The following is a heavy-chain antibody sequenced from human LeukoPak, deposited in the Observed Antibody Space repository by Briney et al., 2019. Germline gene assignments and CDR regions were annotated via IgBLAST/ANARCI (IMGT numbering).Heavy chain of an antibody. CDR3: ARSYTGYDL. J-gene: IGHJ4*02. V-gene: IGHV3-48*01. CDR2: INSDSSAI. CDR1: GFTFSSYS. D-gene: IGHD5-12*01. Sequence: GGSLRLSCVASGFTFSSYSMNWVRQAPGKGLDWISGINSDSSAIYYADSVKGRFTISKDNAKNSLYLQMNSLRAEDTAVYYCARSYTGYDLWGQGTLVTVSS.